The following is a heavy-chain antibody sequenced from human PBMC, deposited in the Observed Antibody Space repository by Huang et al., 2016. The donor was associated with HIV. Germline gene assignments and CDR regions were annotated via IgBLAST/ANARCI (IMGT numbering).Heavy chain of an antibody. CDR3: ARDSPPNWYYDSSGYYAN. CDR1: GGTFSNYA. J-gene: IGHJ4*02. V-gene: IGHV1-69*13. Sequence: QVQLVQSGAEVKKPGSSVKVSCKASGGTFSNYAISWVRQAPGQGLEWRGGFSPIFGTANYAQKVQGRVTITADESTSTAYMELSSLRSEDTAVYYCARDSPPNWYYDSSGYYANWGQGTLVTVSS. D-gene: IGHD3-22*01. CDR2: FSPIFGTA.